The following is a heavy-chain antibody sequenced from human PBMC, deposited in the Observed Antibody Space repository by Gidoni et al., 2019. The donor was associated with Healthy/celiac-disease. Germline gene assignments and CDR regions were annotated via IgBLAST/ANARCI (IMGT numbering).Heavy chain of an antibody. V-gene: IGHV4-38-2*01. D-gene: IGHD3-22*01. CDR1: GYSISSGYY. J-gene: IGHJ4*02. CDR2: IYHSGGT. CDR3: ARGVTMIVVAPGY. Sequence: QVQLQESGPGLVKPSETLSITCAVSGYSISSGYYWGWIRQPPGKGLEWIGSIYHSGGTYYNPSLKSRVTISVDTSKNQFSLKLSSVTAADTAVYYCARGVTMIVVAPGYWGQGTLVTVSS.